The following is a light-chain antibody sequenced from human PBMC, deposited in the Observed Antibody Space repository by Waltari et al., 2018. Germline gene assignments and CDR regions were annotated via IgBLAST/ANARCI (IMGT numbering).Light chain of an antibody. CDR2: KAS. CDR1: QSVNRW. J-gene: IGKJ1*01. V-gene: IGKV1-5*03. Sequence: DIQLTQSPSTLSASVGDRVTITCRASQSVNRWLAWYQQKPWKAPKLLISKASALQNGVAPRFSGGGSGTEFTLTISNLQPDDSSTYYCQQYEAFPVTFGHGTKVEIK. CDR3: QQYEAFPVT.